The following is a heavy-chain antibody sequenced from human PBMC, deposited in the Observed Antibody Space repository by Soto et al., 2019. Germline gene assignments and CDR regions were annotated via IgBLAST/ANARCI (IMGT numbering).Heavy chain of an antibody. CDR1: GGSFSGYY. V-gene: IGHV4-34*01. CDR2: INDRGSI. J-gene: IGHJ2*01. D-gene: IGHD3-9*01. Sequence: QVQLQQWGAGPLRPLETLSLTCGVSGGSFSGYYWAWIRQPPGKGLEWLGEINDRGSINYNPSLKSRVRISVDTSKNHYSLNLRSVTAADTAVYYCARESHDILTGPPWVWYFDLWGRGTLVTVSS. CDR3: ARESHDILTGPPWVWYFDL.